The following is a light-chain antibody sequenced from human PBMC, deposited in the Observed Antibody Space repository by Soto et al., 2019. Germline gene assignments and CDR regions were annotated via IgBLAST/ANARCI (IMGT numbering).Light chain of an antibody. CDR3: QHYNNWPPWT. J-gene: IGKJ1*01. V-gene: IGKV3-15*01. CDR2: GAS. CDR1: QSIRTN. Sequence: EIVLTQSPATLAVSAGGRATLSCRASQSIRTNVAWYQQLPGQAPRLLVYGASTRATGVPARFSGSGSGIEFTLTISSLQSEDSAIYYCQHYNNWPPWTFGQGTKVEIK.